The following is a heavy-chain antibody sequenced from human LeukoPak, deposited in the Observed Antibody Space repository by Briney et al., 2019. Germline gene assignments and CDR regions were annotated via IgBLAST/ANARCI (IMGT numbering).Heavy chain of an antibody. CDR1: GGTFSSYA. Sequence: SVKVSCKASGGTFSSYAISWVRQAPGQGLEWMGGTIPIFGTANSAQNFQGRATVTADESTSTAYMELSSLRSEDTAVYYCATGKRYGDSFDYWGQGTLVTVSS. CDR3: ATGKRYGDSFDY. CDR2: TIPIFGTA. V-gene: IGHV1-69*01. J-gene: IGHJ4*02. D-gene: IGHD4-17*01.